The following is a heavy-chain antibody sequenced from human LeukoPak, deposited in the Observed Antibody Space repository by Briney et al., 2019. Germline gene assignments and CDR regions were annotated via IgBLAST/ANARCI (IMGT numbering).Heavy chain of an antibody. D-gene: IGHD3-3*01. CDR2: IIPIFGTA. V-gene: IGHV1-69*13. J-gene: IGHJ6*03. CDR3: ARALYYDFWSGYSDPAYYYYMDV. CDR1: GGTFSSYA. Sequence: ASVKVSCKASGGTFSSYAISWVRQAPGQGLEWMGKIIPIFGTANYAQKFQGRVPITADESTSTSYMELSSLRSEDTAVYYCARALYYDFWSGYSDPAYYYYMDVWGKRTTVTVSS.